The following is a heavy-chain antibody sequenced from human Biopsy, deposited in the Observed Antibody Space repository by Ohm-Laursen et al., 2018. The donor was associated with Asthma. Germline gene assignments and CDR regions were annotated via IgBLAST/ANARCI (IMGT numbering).Heavy chain of an antibody. D-gene: IGHD3-10*01. CDR3: ARAVDYSHYYGIDV. CDR2: ISVYNGNT. V-gene: IGHV1-18*01. J-gene: IGHJ6*02. CDR1: GYTFNSAG. Sequence: ATVKISCKTSGYTFNSAGITWVRQAPGQGLEWMGWISVYNGNTKVAQKLQDRVTMIADTSTSTAYMELRSLRSDDTAVYFCARAVDYSHYYGIDVWGQGTTVTVS.